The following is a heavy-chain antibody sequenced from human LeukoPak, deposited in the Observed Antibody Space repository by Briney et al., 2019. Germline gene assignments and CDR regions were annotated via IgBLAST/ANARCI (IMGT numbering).Heavy chain of an antibody. CDR2: IGTAGDT. J-gene: IGHJ6*02. D-gene: IGHD1-1*01. Sequence: GGSLRLSCAASGFTFSRYDLHWVRQSPEKGLEWVSAIGTAGDTYYPDSVKGRFTISRDNPKNSFHLQMNGLRVGDTAVYYCVRAGSGNRWTNYGLDVWGRGTMVTVSS. V-gene: IGHV3-13*01. CDR1: GFTFSRYD. CDR3: VRAGSGNRWTNYGLDV.